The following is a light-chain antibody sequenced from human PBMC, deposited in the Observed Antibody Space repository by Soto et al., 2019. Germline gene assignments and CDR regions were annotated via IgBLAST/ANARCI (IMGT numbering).Light chain of an antibody. J-gene: IGLJ2*01. CDR3: CSYAGYYTLV. V-gene: IGLV2-11*01. Sequence: QSALTQPRSVSGSPGQSVTISCTGTSSDVGGYNYVSWYQQHPGKAPKLIIYAVSGRPSGVPDRFSVSKSGNTASLTISGLQADDEADYYCCSYAGYYTLVFGGGTKVTVL. CDR2: AVS. CDR1: SSDVGGYNY.